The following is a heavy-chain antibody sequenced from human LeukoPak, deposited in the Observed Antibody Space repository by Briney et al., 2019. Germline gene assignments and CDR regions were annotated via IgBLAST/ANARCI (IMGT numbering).Heavy chain of an antibody. V-gene: IGHV4-39*07. Sequence: SETLSLTCTVSGGSISSSSYYWGWIRQPPGKGLEWIGSIYYSGSTYYNPSLKSRVTISVDTSKNQFSLKLSSVTAADTAVYYCAREPVLRYFDWFARDFDYWGQGTLVTVSS. J-gene: IGHJ4*02. CDR1: GGSISSSSYY. D-gene: IGHD3-9*01. CDR2: IYYSGST. CDR3: AREPVLRYFDWFARDFDY.